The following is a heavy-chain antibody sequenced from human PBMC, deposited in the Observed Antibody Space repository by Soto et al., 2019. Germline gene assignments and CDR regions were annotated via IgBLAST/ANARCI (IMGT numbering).Heavy chain of an antibody. V-gene: IGHV4-31*03. CDR3: ARVIRAPDCSSTSCYENWFDP. J-gene: IGHJ5*02. CDR2: IYYSGST. D-gene: IGHD2-2*01. Sequence: QVQLQESGPGLVKPSQTLSLTCTVSGGSISSGGYYWSWIRQHPGKGLEWIGYIYYSGSTYYNPSLKSRVTISVDTSKNQFSLKLSSVTAADTAVYYCARVIRAPDCSSTSCYENWFDPWGQGTLVTVSS. CDR1: GGSISSGGYY.